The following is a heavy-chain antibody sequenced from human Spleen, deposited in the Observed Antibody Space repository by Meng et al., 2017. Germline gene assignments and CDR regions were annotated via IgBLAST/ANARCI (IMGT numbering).Heavy chain of an antibody. J-gene: IGHJ4*02. V-gene: IGHV3-21*01. CDR2: ISTAGNYI. Sequence: EVQLVESGGGLVKPGGSLRLSCAASGFPFSDYTMAWVRQAPGKGLDWVSSISTAGNYIYYADSLKGRSTISRDNAKKSLYLDMNTLTAEDTAVYYCVRNSGWFDFWGQGALVTVSS. D-gene: IGHD5-12*01. CDR1: GFPFSDYT. CDR3: VRNSGWFDF.